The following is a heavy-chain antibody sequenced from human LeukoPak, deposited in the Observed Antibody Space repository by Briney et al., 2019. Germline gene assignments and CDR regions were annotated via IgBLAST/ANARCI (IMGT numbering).Heavy chain of an antibody. Sequence: PSETLSLTCTVSGGSISSYYWSWIRQPPGRGLEWIGYIYYSGSTNYNPSLKSRVTISVDTPKNQFSLKLSSVTAADTAVYYCARAGSVYDSSGYCDYWGQGTLVTVSS. CDR3: ARAGSVYDSSGYCDY. D-gene: IGHD3-22*01. CDR2: IYYSGST. CDR1: GGSISSYY. J-gene: IGHJ4*02. V-gene: IGHV4-59*01.